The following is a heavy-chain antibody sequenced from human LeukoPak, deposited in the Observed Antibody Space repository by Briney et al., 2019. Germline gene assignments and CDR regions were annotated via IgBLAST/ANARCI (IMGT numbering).Heavy chain of an antibody. CDR2: ISTSSSYK. CDR3: ARFDSASGTGFDY. V-gene: IGHV3-21*01. CDR1: GFTFNNYD. J-gene: IGHJ4*02. Sequence: GGSLRLSCAASGFTFNNYDMNWVRLAPGRGLEWVSFISTSSSYKYYADSLKGRFTVSRDNAKNSLYLHMNSLRAEDTAVYWCARFDSASGTGFDYWGQGTPVTVSS. D-gene: IGHD6-13*01.